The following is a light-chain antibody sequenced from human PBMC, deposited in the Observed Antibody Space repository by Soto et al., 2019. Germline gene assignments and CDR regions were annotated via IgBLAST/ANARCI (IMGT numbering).Light chain of an antibody. CDR2: GAS. J-gene: IGKJ1*01. Sequence: EIVMTQSPATLSVSPGERATLSCRASQSVSNKLAWYQQKPGQAPRLPIYGASTRATGIPDRFSGSGSGTEFTLTISSLQSEDFAVYYCQQYNNWPPWTFGQGTKVEIK. V-gene: IGKV3-15*01. CDR3: QQYNNWPPWT. CDR1: QSVSNK.